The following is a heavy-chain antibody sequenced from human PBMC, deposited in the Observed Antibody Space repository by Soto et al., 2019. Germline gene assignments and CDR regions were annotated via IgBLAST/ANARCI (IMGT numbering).Heavy chain of an antibody. V-gene: IGHV3-23*01. J-gene: IGHJ4*02. CDR2: ISGSGGST. CDR1: GFTFSSYA. CDR3: AKDDLYDHYGDHYHDY. Sequence: PGGSLRLSCAASGFTFSSYAMSWVRQAPGKGLEWVSAISGSGGSTYYADSVKGQFTISRDNSKNTLYLQMNSLRAEDTAVYYCAKDDLYDHYGDHYHDYWGQGTLVTVSS. D-gene: IGHD4-17*01.